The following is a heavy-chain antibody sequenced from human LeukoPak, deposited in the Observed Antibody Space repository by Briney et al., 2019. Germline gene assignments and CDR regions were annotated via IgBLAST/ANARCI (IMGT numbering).Heavy chain of an antibody. CDR2: LSSSSIYI. J-gene: IGHJ1*01. Sequence: GGSLRLSFAASGFTFSTHSMNWVAQAPGKGLEWVSSLSSSSIYIYYADSVKGRFSNSRDDAKNSLFLQMNDLRAEDTAVYYWARDMTTATTCYLQHWGQGTLVTVSS. CDR1: GFTFSTHS. V-gene: IGHV3-21*01. CDR3: ARDMTTATTCYLQH. D-gene: IGHD4-11*01.